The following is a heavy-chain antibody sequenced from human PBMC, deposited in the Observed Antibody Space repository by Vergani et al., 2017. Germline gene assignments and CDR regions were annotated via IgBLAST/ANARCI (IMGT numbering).Heavy chain of an antibody. V-gene: IGHV3-9*01. Sequence: VQLVESGGGVVQPGGSLRLSCAASGFTFDDYAMHWVRQAPGKGLEWVSGISWNSGSIGYADSVKGRFTISRDNAKNSLYLQMNSLRAEDTALYYCAKDRSGSYYGDFDYWGQGTLVTVSS. D-gene: IGHD1-26*01. CDR1: GFTFDDYA. CDR3: AKDRSGSYYGDFDY. J-gene: IGHJ4*02. CDR2: ISWNSGSI.